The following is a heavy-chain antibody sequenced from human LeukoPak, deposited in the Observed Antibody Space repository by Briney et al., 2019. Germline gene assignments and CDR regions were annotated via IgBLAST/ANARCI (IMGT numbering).Heavy chain of an antibody. CDR1: GYTFTSYG. V-gene: IGHV1-18*04. CDR2: ISAYNGNT. D-gene: IGHD5-12*01. J-gene: IGHJ3*02. Sequence: ASVKVSCKASGYTFTSYGISWVRQAPGQGLEWMGWISAYNGNTNYAQKLQGRVTMTTDTSTSTAYMELRSLRSGDTAVYYWAREPQGLAPFDIWGQGTMVTVSS. CDR3: AREPQGLAPFDI.